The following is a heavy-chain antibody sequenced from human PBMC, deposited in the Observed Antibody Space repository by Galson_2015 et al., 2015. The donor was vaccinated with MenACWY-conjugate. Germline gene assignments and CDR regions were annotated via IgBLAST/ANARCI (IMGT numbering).Heavy chain of an antibody. CDR2: IYYSEST. CDR1: GGSISSYY. V-gene: IGHV4-59*01. J-gene: IGHJ4*02. D-gene: IGHD3-3*01. Sequence: SETLSLTCTVSGGSISSYYWSWIRQPPGKGLEWIGYIYYSESTNYNPSLKSRVTISVDTSKNQFSLKLSSVTAADTAVYYCASQPAIFGVVMRFDYWGQGTLVTVSS. CDR3: ASQPAIFGVVMRFDY.